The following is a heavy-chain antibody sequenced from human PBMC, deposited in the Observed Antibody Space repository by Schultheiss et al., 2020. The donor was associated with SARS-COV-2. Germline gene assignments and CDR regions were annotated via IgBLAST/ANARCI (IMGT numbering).Heavy chain of an antibody. V-gene: IGHV3-23*01. D-gene: IGHD2-2*01. Sequence: LSLTCAASGFAFRDYQMSWVRQAPGKGLEWVSSVSGSGGSTYYADSVKGRFTISRDNSKNTLYLQMNSLRAEDTAVYYCARGGTYCSSTSCYLDYYYYYMDVWGKGTTVTVSS. CDR1: GFAFRDYQ. CDR2: VSGSGGST. J-gene: IGHJ6*03. CDR3: ARGGTYCSSTSCYLDYYYYYMDV.